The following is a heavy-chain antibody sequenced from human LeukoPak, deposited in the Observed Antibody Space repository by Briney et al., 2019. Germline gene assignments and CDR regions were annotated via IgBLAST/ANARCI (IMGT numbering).Heavy chain of an antibody. CDR1: GFTFSSYT. J-gene: IGHJ6*02. D-gene: IGHD3-10*01. V-gene: IGHV3-30-3*01. CDR2: ISYAGSNN. CDR3: ARAAHTTYVLGRYYYYAMDV. Sequence: PGGSLRLSCAASGFTFSSYTMDWVRQAPGKGLEWVARISYAGSNNYYADSVKGRFTISSDNPKNTLYLQMDSLRAEDTAVYYCARAAHTTYVLGRYYYYAMDVWGQGTTVTVPS.